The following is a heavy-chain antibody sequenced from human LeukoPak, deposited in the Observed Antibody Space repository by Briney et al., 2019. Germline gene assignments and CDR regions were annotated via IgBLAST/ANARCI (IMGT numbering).Heavy chain of an antibody. CDR2: IYSGGST. D-gene: IGHD1-1*01. V-gene: IGHV3-53*01. J-gene: IGHJ6*02. Sequence: GGSLRLSCAASGFTFSSYAMSWVRQAPGKGLEWVSVIYSGGSTYYADSVKGRFTISRDNSKNTLYLQMNSLRAEDTAVYYCARDLSNDYYYYYGMDVWGQGTTVTVSS. CDR1: GFTFSSYA. CDR3: ARDLSNDYYYYYGMDV.